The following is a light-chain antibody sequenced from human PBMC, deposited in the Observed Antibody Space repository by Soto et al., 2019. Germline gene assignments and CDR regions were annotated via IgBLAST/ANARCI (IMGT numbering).Light chain of an antibody. CDR3: QYWDDYSWT. CDR2: KAS. V-gene: IGKV1-5*03. CDR1: QSITDW. Sequence: DIQMTQSTSTLSASVGDRVTITCRASQSITDWLAWYQQKPGKAPKFLIYKASNLEGGVPSRFSGSGSGTEFTLTISIVQPDDFATYYCQYWDDYSWTFGQGTKVEIK. J-gene: IGKJ1*01.